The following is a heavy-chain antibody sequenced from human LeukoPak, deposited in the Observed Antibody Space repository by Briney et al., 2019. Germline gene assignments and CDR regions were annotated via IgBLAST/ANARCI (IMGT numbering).Heavy chain of an antibody. CDR3: AKRYCSGGSCYHRYFDY. CDR2: FSGSSGRT. Sequence: GGSLRLSCAASGCTFSTSSMSWVRQAPGRGLEWVSLFSGSSGRTYYADSVKGRFTISRDNSKNTLYLHMNSLRAEDTAIYYCAKRYCSGGSCYHRYFDYWGQGTLVTVSS. J-gene: IGHJ4*02. D-gene: IGHD2-15*01. V-gene: IGHV3-23*01. CDR1: GCTFSTSS.